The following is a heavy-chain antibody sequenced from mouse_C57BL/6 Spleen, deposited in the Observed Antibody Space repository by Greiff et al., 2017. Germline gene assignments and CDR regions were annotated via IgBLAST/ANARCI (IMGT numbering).Heavy chain of an antibody. CDR1: GFTFSSYA. CDR2: ISDGGSYT. V-gene: IGHV5-4*03. D-gene: IGHD1-1*01. J-gene: IGHJ3*01. CDR3: ARDNYYGSSLAY. Sequence: EVKLMESGGGLVKPGGSLKLSCAASGFTFSSYAMSWVRQTPEKRLEWVATISDGGSYTYYPDNVKGRFTISRDNAKNNLYLQVSHLKSEDTAMYYCARDNYYGSSLAYWGQGTLVTVSA.